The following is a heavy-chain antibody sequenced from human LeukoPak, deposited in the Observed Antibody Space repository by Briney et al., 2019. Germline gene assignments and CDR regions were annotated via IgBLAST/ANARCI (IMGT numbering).Heavy chain of an antibody. CDR2: IYYSGST. J-gene: IGHJ5*02. Sequence: PSETLSLTCTVSGGSISSYYWSWIRQPPGKGLEWIGYIYYSGSTNYNPSLKSRVTISVDTSKNQFSLKLSSVTAADTAVYYCARAAQGITMVRGVIRSWFDPWGQGTLVTVSS. CDR1: GGSISSYY. V-gene: IGHV4-59*08. D-gene: IGHD3-10*01. CDR3: ARAAQGITMVRGVIRSWFDP.